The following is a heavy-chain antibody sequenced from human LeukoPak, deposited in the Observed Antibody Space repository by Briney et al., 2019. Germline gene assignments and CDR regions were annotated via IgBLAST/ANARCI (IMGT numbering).Heavy chain of an antibody. J-gene: IGHJ4*02. CDR3: ARSLAY. Sequence: SETLSLTCAVYGGSFSGYYWSWIRQPPGKGLEWIGEINHSGSTNYNPYLKSRVTISVDTSKNQFSLKLSSVTAADTAVYYCARSLAYWGQGTLVTVSS. V-gene: IGHV4-34*01. CDR1: GGSFSGYY. CDR2: INHSGST.